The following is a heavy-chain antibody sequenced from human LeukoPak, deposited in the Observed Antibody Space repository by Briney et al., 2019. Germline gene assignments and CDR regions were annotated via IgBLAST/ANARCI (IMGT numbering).Heavy chain of an antibody. D-gene: IGHD6-19*01. J-gene: IGHJ3*02. Sequence: PSETLSLTCTVSGYSISSGYYWGWIRQPPGKGLEWIGSIYHSGSTYYNPSLKSRVTISVDTSKNQFSLKLSSVTAADTAVYYCARDWGQVAGANDAFDIWGQGTMVTVSS. CDR2: IYHSGST. V-gene: IGHV4-38-2*02. CDR3: ARDWGQVAGANDAFDI. CDR1: GYSISSGYY.